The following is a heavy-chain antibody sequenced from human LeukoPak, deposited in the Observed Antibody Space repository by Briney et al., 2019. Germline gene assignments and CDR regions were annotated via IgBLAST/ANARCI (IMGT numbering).Heavy chain of an antibody. V-gene: IGHV4-34*01. CDR1: GGSFSGYY. CDR3: ARGYSNWDY. D-gene: IGHD4-11*01. Sequence: HSETLSLTCAVYGGSFSGYYWSWIRPPPGKGLEWIGEINHSGSTNYNPSLKSRVTISVDTSKNQFSLKLSSVTAADTAVYYCARGYSNWDYWGQGTLVTVSS. CDR2: INHSGST. J-gene: IGHJ4*02.